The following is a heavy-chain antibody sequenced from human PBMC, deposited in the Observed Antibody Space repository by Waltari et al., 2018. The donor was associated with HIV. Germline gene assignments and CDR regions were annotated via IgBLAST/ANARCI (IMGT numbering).Heavy chain of an antibody. CDR3: ARVSGARGTEIDS. D-gene: IGHD1-1*01. CDR2: IRSRGSTT. V-gene: IGHV3-48*02. Sequence: EVPLVDSGVGLVQPGGSLRLSCAASGFTFSRYTLNWVRQAPGKGLEGVSYIRSRGSTTDYVDSVKGRFTISRDNAKKSLYLKMHSLRDEYTAVYYCARVSGARGTEIDSWGQGTLVTVSA. CDR1: GFTFSRYT. J-gene: IGHJ4*02.